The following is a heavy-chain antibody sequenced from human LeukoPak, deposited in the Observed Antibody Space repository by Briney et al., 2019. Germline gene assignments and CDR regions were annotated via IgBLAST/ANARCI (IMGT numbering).Heavy chain of an antibody. CDR1: GFTFSSYG. CDR2: IRYDGSNK. Sequence: GGPLRLSCAASGFTFSSYGMHWVRQAPGKGLEWVAFIRYDGSNKYYADSVKGRFTISRDNSKNTLYLQMNSLRAEDTAVYYCARFSGSGDNWFDPWGQGTLVTVSS. CDR3: ARFSGSGDNWFDP. J-gene: IGHJ5*02. D-gene: IGHD5-12*01. V-gene: IGHV3-30*02.